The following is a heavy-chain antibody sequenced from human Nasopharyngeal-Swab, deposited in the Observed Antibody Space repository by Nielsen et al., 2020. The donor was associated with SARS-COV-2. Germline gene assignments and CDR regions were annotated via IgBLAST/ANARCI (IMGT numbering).Heavy chain of an antibody. CDR2: INHSGST. D-gene: IGHD3-10*01. CDR1: GGSFSGYY. V-gene: IGHV4-34*01. J-gene: IGHJ6*02. CDR3: ARGVRLTRITMVRGPIESVYGMDV. Sequence: SETLSLTCAVYGGSFSGYYWSWIRQPPGKGLAWIGEINHSGSTNYNPSLKSRVTISVDTSKNQFSLKLSSVTAADTAVYYCARGVRLTRITMVRGPIESVYGMDVWGQGTTVTVSS.